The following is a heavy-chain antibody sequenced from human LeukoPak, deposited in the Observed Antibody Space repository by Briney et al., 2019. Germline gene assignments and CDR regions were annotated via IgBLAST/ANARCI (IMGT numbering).Heavy chain of an antibody. CDR1: GYTFTGYY. Sequence: GASVTVSCKASGYTFTGYYMQWVRQAPGQGLEWMGWINPNSGDTNYAQKFQGRVTLTRDTSISTAYMELSRLRSDATAVYYCTRGIAVTGMSGPNFDYWGQGTLVTVSS. CDR3: TRGIAVTGMSGPNFDY. D-gene: IGHD6-19*01. CDR2: INPNSGDT. J-gene: IGHJ4*02. V-gene: IGHV1-2*02.